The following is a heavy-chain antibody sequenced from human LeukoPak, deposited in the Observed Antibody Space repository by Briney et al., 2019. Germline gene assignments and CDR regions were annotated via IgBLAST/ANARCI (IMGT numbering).Heavy chain of an antibody. V-gene: IGHV1-2*06. CDR3: ARDRDGGVGTIDY. CDR1: GYTFIDYW. D-gene: IGHD3-3*01. J-gene: IGHJ4*02. CDR2: ININSGGI. Sequence: GASVKVSCKASGYTFIDYWIHWVRQAPGQGLEWMGQININSGGINYAEKFQGRVTMTRATSISTAYMELSRLRFDDTAVYYCARDRDGGVGTIDYWGQGTLVPVSS.